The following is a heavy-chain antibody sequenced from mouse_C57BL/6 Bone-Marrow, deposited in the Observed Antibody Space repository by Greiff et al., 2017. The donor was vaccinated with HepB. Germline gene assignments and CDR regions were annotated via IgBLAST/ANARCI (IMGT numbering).Heavy chain of an antibody. CDR3: ARHYYGSGY. CDR2: ISGGGGNT. CDR1: GFTFSSYT. Sequence: EVQLVESGGGLVKPGGSLKLSCAASGFTFSSYTMSWVRQTPEKRLEWVATISGGGGNTYYPDSVKGRFTISRDNAKNTLYLQMSSLRSEDTALYYCARHYYGSGYLGQGTTLTVSS. V-gene: IGHV5-9*01. J-gene: IGHJ2*01. D-gene: IGHD1-1*01.